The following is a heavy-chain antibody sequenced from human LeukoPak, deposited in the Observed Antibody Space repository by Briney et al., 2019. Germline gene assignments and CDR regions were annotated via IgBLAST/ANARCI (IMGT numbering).Heavy chain of an antibody. D-gene: IGHD2-2*01. V-gene: IGHV1-2*02. J-gene: IGHJ3*02. CDR3: ASCGSTSCLAHDAFDI. CDR1: GYTFTGYY. Sequence: ATVKVSCKASGYTFTGYYMHWVRQAPGQGLEWMGWINPNSGGTNYAQKFQGRVTMTRDTSISTAYMELSRLRSDDTAMYYCASCGSTSCLAHDAFDIWGQGTMVTVSS. CDR2: INPNSGGT.